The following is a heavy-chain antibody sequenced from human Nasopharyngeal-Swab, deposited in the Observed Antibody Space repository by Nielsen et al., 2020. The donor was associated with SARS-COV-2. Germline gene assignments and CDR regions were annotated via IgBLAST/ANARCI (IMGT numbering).Heavy chain of an antibody. CDR1: GGTFSSYA. CDR3: ARGDIIAVAGTGYYYYYYMDV. CDR2: IIPIFGTA. J-gene: IGHJ6*03. D-gene: IGHD6-19*01. V-gene: IGHV1-69*13. Sequence: SVKVSCKASGGTFSSYAISWVRQAPGQGLEWMGGIIPIFGTADYAQKFQGRVTITADESTSTAYMELSSLRSEDTAVYYCARGDIIAVAGTGYYYYYYMDVWGKGTTVTVSS.